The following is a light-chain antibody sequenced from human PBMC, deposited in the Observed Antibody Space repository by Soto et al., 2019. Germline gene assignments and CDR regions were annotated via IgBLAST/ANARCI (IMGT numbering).Light chain of an antibody. Sequence: QSVLTQPPSVSGAPGQRVTISCTGSSSNLGAGSDVSWYQHLPGTAPKLLISANTDRPSGVPDRFSGSKSGTSASLAIAGLQADDEADYYCQSYDSSLRGWVFGGGTKLTVI. J-gene: IGLJ3*02. CDR3: QSYDSSLRGWV. CDR1: SSNLGAGSD. V-gene: IGLV1-40*01. CDR2: ANT.